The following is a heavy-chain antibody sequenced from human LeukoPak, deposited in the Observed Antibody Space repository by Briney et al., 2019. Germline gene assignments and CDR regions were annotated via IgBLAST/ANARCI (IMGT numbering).Heavy chain of an antibody. D-gene: IGHD6-19*01. CDR1: GYTFTGYY. CDR2: INPNSGGT. CDR3: ARVGENSGWTPYEGNYYSYMDV. Sequence: ASVKVSCKASGYTFTGYYMHWVRQAPGQGLEWMGWINPNSGGTNYAQKFQGRVTMTRDTSISTAYMELSRLRSDDTAVYCCARVGENSGWTPYEGNYYSYMDVWGKGTTVTISS. J-gene: IGHJ6*03. V-gene: IGHV1-2*02.